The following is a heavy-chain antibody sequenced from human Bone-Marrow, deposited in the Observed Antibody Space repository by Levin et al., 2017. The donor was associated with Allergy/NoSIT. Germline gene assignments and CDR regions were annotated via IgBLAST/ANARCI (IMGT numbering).Heavy chain of an antibody. CDR3: VTTFTTYCGDDCSGFDY. Sequence: GGSLRLSCEVFGFTITSNHMSWIRQAPGKGLEWVSVIFRDGTAYNADSVEGGFTISRETSKNPLHLQMNSLRAEDTAVYYCVTTFTTYCGDDCSGFDYWGQGNLVTVSS. J-gene: IGHJ4*02. CDR2: IFRDGTA. CDR1: GFTITSNH. D-gene: IGHD2-21*02. V-gene: IGHV3-53*01.